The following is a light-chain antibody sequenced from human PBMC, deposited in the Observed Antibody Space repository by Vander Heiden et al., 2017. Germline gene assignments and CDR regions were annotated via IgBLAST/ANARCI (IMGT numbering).Light chain of an antibody. Sequence: IVLTQSPATLFLSPGERATLSCRASHSVSSYLACYQQKPNQAPRLLIYDASNRATGIPARFSSSGSATDFTLTISSLEPEDFAVYYCQQRSNWPLTFGPGTKVDIK. CDR1: HSVSSY. CDR3: QQRSNWPLT. CDR2: DAS. J-gene: IGKJ3*01. V-gene: IGKV3-11*01.